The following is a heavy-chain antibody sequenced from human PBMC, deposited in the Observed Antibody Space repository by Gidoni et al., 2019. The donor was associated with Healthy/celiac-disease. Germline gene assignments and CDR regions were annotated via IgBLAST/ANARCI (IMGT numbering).Heavy chain of an antibody. V-gene: IGHV3-33*01. CDR1: GFTFSSYG. D-gene: IGHD1-26*01. CDR2: IWYDGSNK. CDR3: ARDRVGERVQNYYYYMDV. J-gene: IGHJ6*03. Sequence: QVQLVESGGGVVQPGRSLRLSCAASGFTFSSYGMHWVRQAPGKGLEWVAVIWYDGSNKYYADSVKGRFTISRDNSKNTLYLQMNSLRAEDTAVYYCARDRVGERVQNYYYYMDVWGKGTTVTVSS.